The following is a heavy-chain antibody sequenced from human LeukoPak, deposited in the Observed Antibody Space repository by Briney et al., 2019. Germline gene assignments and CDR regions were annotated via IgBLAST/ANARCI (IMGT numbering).Heavy chain of an antibody. CDR3: ARDPLSSSSFDL. V-gene: IGHV3-7*01. Sequence: GGSLRLSCAASGFTFSSYWMSWVRQAPGKGLEWVANIKLDGSEKYYVDSVKGRFTISRDNAKKSLYLQMNCLRDEDTAVYYCARDPLSSSSFDLWGQGTLVTVSS. J-gene: IGHJ4*02. CDR2: IKLDGSEK. D-gene: IGHD6-13*01. CDR1: GFTFSSYW.